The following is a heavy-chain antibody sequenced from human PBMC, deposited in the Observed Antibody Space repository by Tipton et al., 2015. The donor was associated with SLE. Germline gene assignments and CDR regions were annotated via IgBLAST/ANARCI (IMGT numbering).Heavy chain of an antibody. Sequence: LRLSCAFYGGSFSVYYWSWFRRLPGKGLEWIGEINHSGRTNYNPSLKSRVTISVDTSKNQSSLELSSVTAADTAVYYCAGAVGSAAGMRDYWGQGTLVTVSS. D-gene: IGHD6-13*01. CDR3: AGAVGSAAGMRDY. CDR2: INHSGRT. CDR1: GGSFSVYY. J-gene: IGHJ4*02. V-gene: IGHV4-34*01.